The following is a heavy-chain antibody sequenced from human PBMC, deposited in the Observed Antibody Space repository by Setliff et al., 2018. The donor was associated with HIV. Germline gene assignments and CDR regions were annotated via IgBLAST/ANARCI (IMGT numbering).Heavy chain of an antibody. CDR2: ISGSGDHT. CDR1: GFTFSSYG. Sequence: GGSLRLSCAASGFTFSSYGMNGVRQAPGKGLEWVSAISGSGDHTYYADSVKGRFAISRDNSTNTLYLQMDSLRAEDTAVYYCAKAGRGAIVVVPAARAPNTWGQGILVTVSS. V-gene: IGHV3-23*01. D-gene: IGHD2-2*01. J-gene: IGHJ5*02. CDR3: AKAGRGAIVVVPAARAPNT.